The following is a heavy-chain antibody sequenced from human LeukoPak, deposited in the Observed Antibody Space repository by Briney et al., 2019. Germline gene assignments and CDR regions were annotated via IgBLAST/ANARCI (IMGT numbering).Heavy chain of an antibody. J-gene: IGHJ5*02. CDR3: ARVQYCSSTSCLLNWLDP. Sequence: SETLSLTCTVSGGSISSSSYYWGWIRQPPGKGLEWIGSIYYSGSTYYNPSLKSRVTISVDRSKNQFSLKLSSVTAADTAVYYCARVQYCSSTSCLLNWLDPWGQGTLVTVSS. V-gene: IGHV4-39*07. CDR1: GGSISSSSYY. D-gene: IGHD2-2*01. CDR2: IYYSGST.